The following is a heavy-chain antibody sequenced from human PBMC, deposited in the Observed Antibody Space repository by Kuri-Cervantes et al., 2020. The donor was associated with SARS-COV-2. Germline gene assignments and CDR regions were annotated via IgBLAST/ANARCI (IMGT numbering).Heavy chain of an antibody. J-gene: IGHJ5*02. CDR1: GGSFSGYY. CDR2: INHSGST. CDR3: ARGHYDYVWGSYRSANDWFDP. Sequence: SETLSLTCAVYGGSFSGYYWSWIRQPPGKGLEWIGEINHSGSTNYNLSLKSRVTISVDTSKNQFSLKLSSVTAADTAVYYCARGHYDYVWGSYRSANDWFDPWGQGTLVTVSS. V-gene: IGHV4-34*01. D-gene: IGHD3-16*02.